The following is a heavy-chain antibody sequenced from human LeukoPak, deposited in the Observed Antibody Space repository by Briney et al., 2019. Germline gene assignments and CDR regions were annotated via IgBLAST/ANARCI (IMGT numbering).Heavy chain of an antibody. CDR3: ARGDCSGGSCSADY. CDR2: INHSGST. J-gene: IGHJ4*02. CDR1: GGSFSGYY. D-gene: IGHD2-15*01. V-gene: IGHV4-34*01. Sequence: PETLSLTCAVYGGSFSGYYWSWIRQPPGKGLEWIGEINHSGSTNYNPSLKSRVTISVDTSKNQFSLKLSSVTAADTAVYYCARGDCSGGSCSADYWGQGTLVTVSS.